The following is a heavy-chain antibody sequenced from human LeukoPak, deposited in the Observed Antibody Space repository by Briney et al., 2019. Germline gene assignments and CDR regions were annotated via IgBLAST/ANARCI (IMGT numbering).Heavy chain of an antibody. CDR1: GFTFSSYS. CDR2: ISSSSSYI. J-gene: IGHJ4*02. V-gene: IGHV3-21*01. CDR3: ASEKSYYYDSSGQAFDY. Sequence: PGGSLRLSCAASGFTFSSYSMNWVRQAPGKGLEWVSSISSSSSYIYYADSVKGRFTISRDNAKNSLYLQMNSLRAEDTAVYYCASEKSYYYDSSGQAFDYWGQGTLVTVSS. D-gene: IGHD3-22*01.